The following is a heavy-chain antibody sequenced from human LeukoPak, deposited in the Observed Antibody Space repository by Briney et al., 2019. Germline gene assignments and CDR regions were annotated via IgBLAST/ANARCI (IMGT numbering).Heavy chain of an antibody. CDR2: INHSGST. Sequence: SETLSLTCAVYGGSFSGYYWSWIRQPPGKGLEWIGEINHSGSTNYNPSLKSRVTISVDTSKNHFSLKLSSVTAAVTAVYYCARDRTVVVVVAATQAHWFDPWGQGTLVTVSS. CDR1: GGSFSGYY. J-gene: IGHJ5*02. CDR3: ARDRTVVVVVAATQAHWFDP. V-gene: IGHV4-34*01. D-gene: IGHD2-15*01.